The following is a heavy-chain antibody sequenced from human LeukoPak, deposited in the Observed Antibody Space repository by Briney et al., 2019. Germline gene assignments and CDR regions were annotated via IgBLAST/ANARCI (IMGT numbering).Heavy chain of an antibody. CDR3: ARDNPYFGMDV. J-gene: IGHJ6*02. V-gene: IGHV3-53*01. CDR1: GFSVSSRY. CDR2: IYSEGST. Sequence: GGSLRLSCAASGFSVSSRYMSWVRQAPGKGLEWVSVIYSEGSTYYADSVKGRFTISRDNAKNTLYLQMNSLRAEDTAVFYCARDNPYFGMDVWGQGTTVTVSS.